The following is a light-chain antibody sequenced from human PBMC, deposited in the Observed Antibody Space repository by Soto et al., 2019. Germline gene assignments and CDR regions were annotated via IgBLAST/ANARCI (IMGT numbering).Light chain of an antibody. V-gene: IGKV1-39*01. J-gene: IGKJ3*01. CDR3: QQSYTTLFT. CDR1: QSISNY. CDR2: AAS. Sequence: DIQMTQSPSSLSASVGDRVTITCRASQSISNYLNWYQQKPGKAPKLLIYAASSLQSEVPSRFSGSGSGTDFTLTISSLQPEDFATYTCQQSYTTLFTFGPGTNVDI.